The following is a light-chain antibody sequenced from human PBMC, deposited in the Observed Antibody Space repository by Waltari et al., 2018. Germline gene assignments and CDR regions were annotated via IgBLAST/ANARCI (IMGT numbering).Light chain of an antibody. CDR1: QVIEHD. CDR3: LQDHHYPRT. V-gene: IGKV1-6*01. CDR2: AAS. J-gene: IGKJ1*01. Sequence: IQMTQSPSSVSASVGDGVTITCRASQVIEHDRAWYQQKAGKAPNLLIYAASILQSEVPSRFSGSGSGTDFTLTISSLQPEDSATYYCLQDHHYPRTFGQGTKVTIK.